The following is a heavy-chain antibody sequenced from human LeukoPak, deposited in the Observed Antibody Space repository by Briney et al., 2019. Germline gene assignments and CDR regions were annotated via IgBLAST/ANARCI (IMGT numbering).Heavy chain of an antibody. J-gene: IGHJ2*01. V-gene: IGHV4-59*01. CDR1: GGSISGYY. D-gene: IGHD3-3*01. CDR2: IYYIGTT. CDR3: ARSPREWFTLTGTSRYFDL. Sequence: TSETLSLTCTVAGGSISGYYWSWLRQSPGKGLEWIGYIYYIGTTNYNPSLKSRVTISVDTSKDQFSLTLSSVTAADTAVYFCARSPREWFTLTGTSRYFDLWGRGTLVTVSS.